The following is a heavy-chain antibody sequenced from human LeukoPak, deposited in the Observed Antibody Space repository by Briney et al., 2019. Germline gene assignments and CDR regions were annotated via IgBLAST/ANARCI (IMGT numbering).Heavy chain of an antibody. J-gene: IGHJ4*02. CDR3: AKGSLSLATAPFNF. D-gene: IGHD1-1*01. CDR2: INWNGNTV. Sequence: GRSLRLSCTVSGFTFDNFAMNWVRQLPGKGLQWVSGINWNGNTVGYADSVKGRFTISRDNAKNSLYLEMDNLRTEDTALYYCAKGSLSLATAPFNFRGQGTPVTVSS. CDR1: GFTFDNFA. V-gene: IGHV3-9*01.